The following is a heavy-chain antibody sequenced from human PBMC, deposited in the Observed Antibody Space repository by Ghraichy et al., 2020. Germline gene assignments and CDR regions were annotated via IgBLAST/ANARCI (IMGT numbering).Heavy chain of an antibody. D-gene: IGHD2-2*01. CDR3: ARNVVVPAASEDWFDP. V-gene: IGHV1-8*01. Sequence: ASVKVSCKASGYTFTSYDINWVRQAPGQGLEWMGWMNPNSGNTGYAQKFQGRVTMTRNTSISTAYMELSSLRSEDTAVYYCARNVVVPAASEDWFDPWGQGTLVTVSS. J-gene: IGHJ5*02. CDR1: GYTFTSYD. CDR2: MNPNSGNT.